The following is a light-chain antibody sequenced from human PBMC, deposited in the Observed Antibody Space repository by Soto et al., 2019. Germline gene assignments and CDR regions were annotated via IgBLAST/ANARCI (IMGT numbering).Light chain of an antibody. V-gene: IGLV2-23*02. CDR3: CSYGGSRAV. J-gene: IGLJ7*01. CDR2: EVS. Sequence: QSALTQPASVSGSPGQSITISCTGTSSDVGSYNLVSWYQQHPGKAPKLMIYEVSKRPSGVSNRFSGSKSGNTASLTISGLQPEDESDYYCCSYGGSRAVFGGGTQLTVL. CDR1: SSDVGSYNL.